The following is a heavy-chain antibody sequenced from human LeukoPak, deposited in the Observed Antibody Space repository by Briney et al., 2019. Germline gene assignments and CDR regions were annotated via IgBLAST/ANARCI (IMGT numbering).Heavy chain of an antibody. CDR3: ARGGPFQWELLVY. CDR1: GFTLSSYA. J-gene: IGHJ4*02. V-gene: IGHV3-64*01. Sequence: GGSLRLSCAASGFTLSSYAMHWVRQAPGKGLEYVSVISSNGGSTYYANSVKGRFTISRDNSKNTLYRQMGSLRAEDMAVYYCARGGPFQWELLVYWGQGTLVTVSS. CDR2: ISSNGGST. D-gene: IGHD1-26*01.